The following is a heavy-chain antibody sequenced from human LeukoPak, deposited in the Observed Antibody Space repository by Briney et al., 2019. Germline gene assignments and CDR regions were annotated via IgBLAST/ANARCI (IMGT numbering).Heavy chain of an antibody. J-gene: IGHJ5*02. V-gene: IGHV1-69*05. CDR1: GGTFSSYA. Sequence: ASVKVSCKASGGTFSSYAISWVRQAPGQGLEWMGRIIPSFGTANYAQEFQGRVTITTDESTSTAYMELSSLRSEDTAVYYCAREVDGGFDPWGQGTLVTVSS. CDR3: AREVDGGFDP. D-gene: IGHD5-24*01. CDR2: IIPSFGTA.